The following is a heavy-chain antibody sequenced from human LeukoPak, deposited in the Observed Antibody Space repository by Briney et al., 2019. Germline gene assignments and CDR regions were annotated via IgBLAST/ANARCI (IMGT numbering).Heavy chain of an antibody. J-gene: IGHJ5*02. CDR2: IIPIFGTA. V-gene: IGHV1-69*06. CDR3: ARTSYHSNWFDP. D-gene: IGHD1/OR15-1a*01. CDR1: GGTFSSYA. Sequence: GSSVKVSFKASGGTFSSYAISWVRQAPGQGLEWMGGIIPIFGTANYAQKFQGRVTITADKSTSTAYMELSSLRSEDTAVYYCARTSYHSNWFDPWGQGTLVTVSS.